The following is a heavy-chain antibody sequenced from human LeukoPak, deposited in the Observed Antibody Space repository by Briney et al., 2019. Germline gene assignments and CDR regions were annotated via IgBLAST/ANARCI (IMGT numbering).Heavy chain of an antibody. CDR3: ARAEAAPGSEIDH. CDR2: VYFSGST. Sequence: SETLSLTCTVSGDSIYGYYWSWIRQPPGKGLEWIGYVYFSGSTTYNPSLKSRIHISINTSKNQFSLKLDSVTPADTAMYYCARAEAAPGSEIDHWSKGNLVTVSS. D-gene: IGHD6-25*01. V-gene: IGHV4-59*01. J-gene: IGHJ4*02. CDR1: GDSIYGYY.